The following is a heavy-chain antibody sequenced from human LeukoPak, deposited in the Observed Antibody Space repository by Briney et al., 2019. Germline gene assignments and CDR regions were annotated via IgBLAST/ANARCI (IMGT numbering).Heavy chain of an antibody. Sequence: GGSLRLSCAASGFTFSSYAMSWVRQAPGKGLEWVSVIYSGGSTYYADSVKGRFTISRGNSKNTLYLQMNSLRAEDTAVYYCARESGGSYYFDYWGQGTLVTVSS. CDR2: IYSGGST. CDR1: GFTFSSYA. D-gene: IGHD1-26*01. V-gene: IGHV3-53*01. CDR3: ARESGGSYYFDY. J-gene: IGHJ4*02.